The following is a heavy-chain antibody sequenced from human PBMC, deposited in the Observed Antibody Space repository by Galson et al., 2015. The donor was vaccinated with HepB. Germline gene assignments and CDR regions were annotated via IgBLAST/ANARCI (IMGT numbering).Heavy chain of an antibody. D-gene: IGHD3-22*01. V-gene: IGHV3-64D*06. CDR1: GFMFSSYA. CDR2: ISNDHGST. J-gene: IGHJ4*02. CDR3: VKDPHHHYYESSGPFDY. Sequence: SLRLSCAASGFMFSSYAMHWVRQAPGKGLEYVSAISNDHGSTYHSDSVKGRFTISSDNSKNTLYLQMRSLRPDDTAVYYCVKDPHHHYYESSGPFDYWGQGTLVTVSS.